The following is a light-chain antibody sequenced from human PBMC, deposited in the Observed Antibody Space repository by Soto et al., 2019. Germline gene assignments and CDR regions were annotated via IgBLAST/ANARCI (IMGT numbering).Light chain of an antibody. Sequence: DIQMTQSPSSLSAYVGDRVTITCRASQYINTYLNWFQQKPGKAPELLIYATSSLPGGVPSRFSGRGSGTDFTLTISSLQPEDFATYYCQQSYSTPRTFGLGTKVEIK. J-gene: IGKJ1*01. CDR3: QQSYSTPRT. CDR1: QYINTY. V-gene: IGKV1-39*01. CDR2: ATS.